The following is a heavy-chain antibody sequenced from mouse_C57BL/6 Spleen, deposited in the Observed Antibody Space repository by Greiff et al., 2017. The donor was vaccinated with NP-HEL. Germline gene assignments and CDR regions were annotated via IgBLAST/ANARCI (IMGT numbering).Heavy chain of an antibody. J-gene: IGHJ4*01. Sequence: VQLQQSGPELVKPGASVKMSCKASGYTFTDYNMHWVKQSHGKSLEWIGYINPNNGGTSYNQKFKGKATLTVNKSSSTAYMELRSLTSEDSAVYYCARCYYGNYYAMDYWGQGTSVTVSS. CDR2: INPNNGGT. CDR1: GYTFTDYN. V-gene: IGHV1-22*01. D-gene: IGHD2-1*01. CDR3: ARCYYGNYYAMDY.